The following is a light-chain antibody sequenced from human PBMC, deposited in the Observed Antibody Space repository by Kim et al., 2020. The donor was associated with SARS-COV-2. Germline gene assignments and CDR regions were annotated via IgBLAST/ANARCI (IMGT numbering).Light chain of an antibody. CDR3: QQSYSTLWT. Sequence: ASVGDRVTVTCRAGQSINKYLNWYQQEPGRAPELLIYAASTLQSGVPSRFRGGGSGTDFTLTISSLQPEDFATYYCQQSYSTLWTFGQGTKVDIQ. V-gene: IGKV1-39*01. CDR1: QSINKY. J-gene: IGKJ1*01. CDR2: AAS.